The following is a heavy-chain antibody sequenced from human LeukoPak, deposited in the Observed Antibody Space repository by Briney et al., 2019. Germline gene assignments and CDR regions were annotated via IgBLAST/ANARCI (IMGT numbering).Heavy chain of an antibody. D-gene: IGHD2-15*01. Sequence: ASVKVSCKASGYTFTGYYMHWVRQAPGQGLEWMGWINPYSGGTNYAQKFQGRVTMTRDTSISTAYMELSSLRSEDTAVYYCARDDGYCSGGSCSDYWGQGTLVTVSS. CDR3: ARDDGYCSGGSCSDY. J-gene: IGHJ4*02. V-gene: IGHV1-2*02. CDR2: INPYSGGT. CDR1: GYTFTGYY.